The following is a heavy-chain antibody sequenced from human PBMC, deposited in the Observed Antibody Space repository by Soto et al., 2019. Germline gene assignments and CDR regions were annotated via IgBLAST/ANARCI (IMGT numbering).Heavy chain of an antibody. CDR2: ISGSGGST. V-gene: IGHV3-23*01. CDR3: AKDPTSYDSSAQFDS. J-gene: IGHJ4*02. CDR1: GFTFSSYS. Sequence: PGVSLRLSFAASGFTFSSYSMSWVRQAPGKGLEWVSAISGSGGSTYYADSVKGRFTISRDNSKNTLYLQMNSLRAEDTAVYYCAKDPTSYDSSAQFDSWGQGTLVTVSS. D-gene: IGHD3-22*01.